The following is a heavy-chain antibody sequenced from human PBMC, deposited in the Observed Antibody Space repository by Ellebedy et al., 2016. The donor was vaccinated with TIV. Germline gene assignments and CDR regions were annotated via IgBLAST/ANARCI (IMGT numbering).Heavy chain of an antibody. D-gene: IGHD1-26*01. CDR1: GGSISSAGYY. V-gene: IGHV4-31*03. Sequence: MPSETLSLTCTVSGGSISSAGYYWTWIRQHPGKGLEWIGYIYDSGSTYYNPSLKSRVTISRDMSKNQFSLKLTSVTDAETAIYYCARIPVINNSYGFFDYWGQGTLVTVSS. CDR2: IYDSGST. CDR3: ARIPVINNSYGFFDY. J-gene: IGHJ4*02.